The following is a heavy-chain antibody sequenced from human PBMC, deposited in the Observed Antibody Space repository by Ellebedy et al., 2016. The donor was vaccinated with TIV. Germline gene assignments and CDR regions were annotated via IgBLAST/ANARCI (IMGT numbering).Heavy chain of an antibody. CDR3: AKAPRWAEYSNTLYYFDH. V-gene: IGHV3-23*01. CDR2: ISGSGGST. Sequence: GESLKISXAASGFTFSGYAMIWVRQAPGKGLHWVSAISGSGGSTYYADSVKGRFTVSRDNLKNTLSLQMNSLRAEDTAVYYCAKAPRWAEYSNTLYYFDHWGQGTLVTVSS. CDR1: GFTFSGYA. J-gene: IGHJ4*02. D-gene: IGHD4-11*01.